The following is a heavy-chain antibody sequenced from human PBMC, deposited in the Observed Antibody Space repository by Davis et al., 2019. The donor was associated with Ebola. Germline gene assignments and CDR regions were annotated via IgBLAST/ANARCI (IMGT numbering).Heavy chain of an antibody. CDR2: IKSKTDGGTT. D-gene: IGHD2-2*01. Sequence: GGSLRLSCAASGFTFSNAWMSWVRQAPGKGLEWVGRIKSKTDGGTTDYAAPVKGRFTISRDDSKNTLYLQMNSLRAEDTAVYYCAKDQQWDIVVALSTFDYWGQGTLVTVSS. CDR3: AKDQQWDIVVALSTFDY. V-gene: IGHV3-15*01. CDR1: GFTFSNAW. J-gene: IGHJ4*02.